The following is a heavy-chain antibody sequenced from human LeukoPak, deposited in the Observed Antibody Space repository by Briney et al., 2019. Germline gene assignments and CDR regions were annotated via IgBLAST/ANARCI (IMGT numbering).Heavy chain of an antibody. V-gene: IGHV3-23*01. Sequence: TGGSLRLSCAASGFTFSSYSMNWVRQAPGKGLEWVSAISGSGGSTYYADSVKGRFTISRDNSKNTLYLQMNSLRAEDTAVYYCAKVSRSRSLIAAAGTNFDYWGQGTLVTVSS. D-gene: IGHD6-13*01. CDR2: ISGSGGST. J-gene: IGHJ4*02. CDR3: AKVSRSRSLIAAAGTNFDY. CDR1: GFTFSSYS.